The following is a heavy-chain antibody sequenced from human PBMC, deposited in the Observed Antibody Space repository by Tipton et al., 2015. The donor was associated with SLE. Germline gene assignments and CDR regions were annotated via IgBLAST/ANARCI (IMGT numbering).Heavy chain of an antibody. CDR3: ARLEDGYNYRGNYFDY. CDR1: GYTFTNYG. CDR2: INPYNGNT. D-gene: IGHD5-24*01. J-gene: IGHJ4*02. Sequence: QSGPEVKKPGASVKVSCKASGYTFTNYGISWVRQAPGQGLEWMGWINPYNGNTNYAQKFQGRVTMTTDTSTSTAYMELRSLRSDDTAVYYCARLEDGYNYRGNYFDYWGQGTLVTVSS. V-gene: IGHV1-18*01.